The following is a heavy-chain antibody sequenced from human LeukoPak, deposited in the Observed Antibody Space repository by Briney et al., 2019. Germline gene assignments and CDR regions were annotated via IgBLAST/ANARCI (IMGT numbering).Heavy chain of an antibody. Sequence: GGSLRLSCAASGFSFSTYSMNWVRQAPGKGLEWVSSISTSSSYIYYADSVKGRFTISRNNAKDSLYLQMNSLRAEDTAVYYCAGDPSYYSGPWGQGTLVTVSS. V-gene: IGHV3-21*01. D-gene: IGHD2/OR15-2a*01. CDR2: ISTSSSYI. CDR1: GFSFSTYS. CDR3: AGDPSYYSGP. J-gene: IGHJ5*02.